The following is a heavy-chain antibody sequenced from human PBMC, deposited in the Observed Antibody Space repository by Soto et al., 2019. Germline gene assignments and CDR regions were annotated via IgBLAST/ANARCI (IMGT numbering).Heavy chain of an antibody. CDR2: IYTSGST. D-gene: IGHD2-8*02. CDR1: GGSISNYY. J-gene: IGHJ4*02. Sequence: PETLSHTYTVSGGSISNYYWSWIRQPAGKGLEWIGRIYTSGSTDYNPSLKSRVTISIGTSKNQFSLKVTSMTAADTAVYYCARERWEVMHAGYYTDFRGQGALVTVSS. V-gene: IGHV4-4*07. CDR3: ARERWEVMHAGYYTDF.